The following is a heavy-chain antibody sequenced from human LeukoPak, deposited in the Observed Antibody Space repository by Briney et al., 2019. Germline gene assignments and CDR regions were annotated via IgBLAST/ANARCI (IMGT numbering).Heavy chain of an antibody. D-gene: IGHD5-12*01. CDR3: AKTNGYKTYYFDY. CDR1: GFTFSSYW. J-gene: IGHJ4*02. CDR2: ISGSGGST. Sequence: GGSLRLSCAASGFTFSSYWMHWVRHTPGKGLEWVSAISGSGGSTYYADSVKGRFTISRDNSKNTLYLQMNSLRAEDTAVYYCAKTNGYKTYYFDYWGQGTLVTVSS. V-gene: IGHV3-23*01.